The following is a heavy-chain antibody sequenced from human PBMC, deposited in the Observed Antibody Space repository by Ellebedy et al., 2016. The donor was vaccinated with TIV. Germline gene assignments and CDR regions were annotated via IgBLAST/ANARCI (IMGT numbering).Heavy chain of an antibody. CDR1: GYTFTSYY. D-gene: IGHD4-23*01. J-gene: IGHJ4*02. CDR2: ITPSGCST. CDR3: ARVESLATPNRGSSFDS. Sequence: AASVKVSCKASGYTFTSYYVHWVRQAPAQGLEWMGIITPSGCSTSYAQRFQGRVTMTRDTSTSTVYMELSSLRSEDTAVDYSARVESLATPNRGSSFDSWGQGTLVIVSS. V-gene: IGHV1-46*01.